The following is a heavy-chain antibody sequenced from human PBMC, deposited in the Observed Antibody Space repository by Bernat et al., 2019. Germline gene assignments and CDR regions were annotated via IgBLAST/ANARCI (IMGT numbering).Heavy chain of an antibody. CDR1: GYTFTSYG. J-gene: IGHJ4*02. V-gene: IGHV1-18*01. D-gene: IGHD3-22*01. CDR2: ISAYNGNT. Sequence: QVQLVQSGAEVKKPGASVKVSCKASGYTFTSYGISWVRQAPGQGLEWMGWISAYNGNTKYSQKFQGRVTITRDTSASTAYMELRSLRSDDTAVYYCARGSWGDYYDSREWGQGTLVTVSS. CDR3: ARGSWGDYYDSRE.